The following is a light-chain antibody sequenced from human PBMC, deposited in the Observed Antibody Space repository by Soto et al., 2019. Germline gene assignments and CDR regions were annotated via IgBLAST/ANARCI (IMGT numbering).Light chain of an antibody. V-gene: IGKV3-20*01. CDR2: GTS. CDR1: QSVATQF. CDR3: QQYTSSSGYT. J-gene: IGKJ2*01. Sequence: DIVLTQSPGTLFLSQGERATLSARASQSVATQFFTWAQRRPGQAPRVLFYGTSTRATGIPDRFSGSGSGTDFTLTISRLEPEDFAVYYCQQYTSSSGYTFGQGTKLEIK.